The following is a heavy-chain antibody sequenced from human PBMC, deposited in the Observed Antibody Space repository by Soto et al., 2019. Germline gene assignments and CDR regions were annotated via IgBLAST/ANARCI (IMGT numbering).Heavy chain of an antibody. J-gene: IGHJ4*02. CDR1: GFTFSGSA. V-gene: IGHV3-73*01. D-gene: IGHD6-13*01. CDR2: IRSKANSYAT. CDR3: TRAPRGDSSLDY. Sequence: GGSLRLSCAASGFTFSGSAMHWVRQASGKGLEWVGRIRSKANSYATAYAASVKGRFTISRDDSKNTAYLQMNSLKTEDTAVYYCTRAPRGDSSLDYWGQGTLVTVSS.